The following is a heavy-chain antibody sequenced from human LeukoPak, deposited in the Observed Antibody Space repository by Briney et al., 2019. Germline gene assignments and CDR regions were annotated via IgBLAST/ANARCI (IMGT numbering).Heavy chain of an antibody. J-gene: IGHJ4*02. D-gene: IGHD3-10*01. CDR3: ARAGYGSGSYDFDY. Sequence: SETLSLTCTVSGGSVTSGNYYWNWIRQPAGKGLEWIGRIYTNGGASYNPSLKSRVTISIDASKNQFSLKLSSVTAADTAVYYCARAGYGSGSYDFDYWGQGTLVTVSS. CDR2: IYTNGGA. V-gene: IGHV4-61*02. CDR1: GGSVTSGNYY.